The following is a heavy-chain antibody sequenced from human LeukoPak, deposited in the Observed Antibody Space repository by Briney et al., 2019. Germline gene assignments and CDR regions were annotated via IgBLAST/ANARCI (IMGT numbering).Heavy chain of an antibody. CDR1: GYTFTSYG. J-gene: IGHJ4*02. D-gene: IGHD3-22*01. Sequence: ASVKVSCKASGYTFTSYGISWVRQAPGQGLEWMGWISTYNGNTNYAQKLQGRVTTTTDTSTSTAYMEVRSLRSDDTAVYYCARDYDSSGRPLNYWGQGTLVTVSS. CDR3: ARDYDSSGRPLNY. CDR2: ISTYNGNT. V-gene: IGHV1-18*01.